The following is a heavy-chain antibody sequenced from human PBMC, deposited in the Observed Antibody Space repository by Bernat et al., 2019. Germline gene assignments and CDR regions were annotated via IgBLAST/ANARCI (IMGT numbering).Heavy chain of an antibody. CDR3: ARDDGGSTAMVPALFDY. Sequence: QVQLVESGGGVVQPGRSLRLSCAASGFTFSSYAMHWVRQAPGKGLEWVAVISYDGSNKYYADSVEGRFTISRDNSKNTLYLQMNSLRAEDTAVYYCARDDGGSTAMVPALFDYWGQGTLVTVSS. J-gene: IGHJ4*02. D-gene: IGHD5-18*01. V-gene: IGHV3-30-3*01. CDR1: GFTFSSYA. CDR2: ISYDGSNK.